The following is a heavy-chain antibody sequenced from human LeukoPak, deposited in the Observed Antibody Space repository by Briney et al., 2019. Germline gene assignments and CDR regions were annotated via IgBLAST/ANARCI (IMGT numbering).Heavy chain of an antibody. CDR1: GYTFKSYG. D-gene: IGHD1-26*01. V-gene: IGHV1-18*01. Sequence: ASVKVSCKASGYTFKSYGITWVRQALGQGLEWMGWIKAYNGDTNYAQKLQGRVTMTTDTSTSTAYMELRSLRSDDTAVYYCAREGGIVGALDYWGQGTLVTVSS. CDR3: AREGGIVGALDY. CDR2: IKAYNGDT. J-gene: IGHJ4*02.